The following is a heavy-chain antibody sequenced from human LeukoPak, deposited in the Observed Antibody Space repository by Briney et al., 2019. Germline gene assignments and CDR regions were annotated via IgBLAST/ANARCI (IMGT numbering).Heavy chain of an antibody. V-gene: IGHV3-66*01. CDR1: SGFTVSSNY. Sequence: GGSLRLSCVVSSGFTVSSNYMSWVRQAPGKGLEWVSVVYSDGSTYYADSVKGRFTISRDNYRNTLYLQMNGLRAEDTAVYYCASLTYHFDYWGQGTLVTVSS. CDR3: ASLTYHFDY. CDR2: VYSDGST. J-gene: IGHJ4*02.